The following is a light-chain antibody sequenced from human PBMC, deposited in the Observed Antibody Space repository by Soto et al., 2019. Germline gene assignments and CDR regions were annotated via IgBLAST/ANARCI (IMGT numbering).Light chain of an antibody. Sequence: DIPWTQSNPTISVSRGKRVTXTCRASQTISSWLAWYQQKPGKAPKLLIYKASSLKCGVPSRFSGSGSGTEFTLTISSLQPDDFAAYYCQHYSSSLEAFGQGTKLDI. J-gene: IGKJ1*01. V-gene: IGKV1-5*03. CDR2: KAS. CDR1: QTISSW. CDR3: QHYSSSLEA.